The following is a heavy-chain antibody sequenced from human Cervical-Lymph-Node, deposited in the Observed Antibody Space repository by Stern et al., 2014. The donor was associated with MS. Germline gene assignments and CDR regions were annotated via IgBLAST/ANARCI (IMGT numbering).Heavy chain of an antibody. V-gene: IGHV1-2*06. CDR3: AREIHPAITFDI. CDR1: GYTFTDYY. D-gene: IGHD2-21*01. Sequence: QLVESGAEMKRPGTSMKVSCKASGYTFTDYYMHWVRQAPGPGLQWMGRINPKTGGANYTEAFQGRVTMARDTSISTGYMVLSSLRSDDTAVYYCAREIHPAITFDIWGQGTVVTVSS. CDR2: INPKTGGA. J-gene: IGHJ3*02.